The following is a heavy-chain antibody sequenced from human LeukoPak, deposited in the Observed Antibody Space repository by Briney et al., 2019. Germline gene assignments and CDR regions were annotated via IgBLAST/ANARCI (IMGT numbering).Heavy chain of an antibody. D-gene: IGHD3-22*01. J-gene: IGHJ4*02. CDR1: GGSFSGYY. CDR3: ARYRYYYDSSGYPNYYFDY. Sequence: PSETLSLTCAVYGGSFSGYYWSWIRQPPGKGLEWIGYIYYSGSTNYNPSLKSRVTISVDTSKNEFSLKLSSVTAADTAVYYCARYRYYYDSSGYPNYYFDYWGQGTLVTVSS. V-gene: IGHV4-59*08. CDR2: IYYSGST.